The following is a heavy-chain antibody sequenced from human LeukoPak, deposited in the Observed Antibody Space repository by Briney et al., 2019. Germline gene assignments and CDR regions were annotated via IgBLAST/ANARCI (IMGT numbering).Heavy chain of an antibody. D-gene: IGHD1-26*01. J-gene: IGHJ4*02. V-gene: IGHV1-18*01. CDR3: ARDPPGGWDFDC. CDR2: ISPDNGNT. Sequence: GASVKVSCKASGYTFTNYGISWVRQAPGQGLEWTGWISPDNGNTNYPRKLQDRVTMTSDTSTSTAYMELRGLRSDDTAVYFCARDPPGGWDFDCWGQGTLVTVSS. CDR1: GYTFTNYG.